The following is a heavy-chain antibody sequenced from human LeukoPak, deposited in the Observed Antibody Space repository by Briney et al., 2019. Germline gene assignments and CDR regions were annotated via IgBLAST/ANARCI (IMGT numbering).Heavy chain of an antibody. CDR3: AKEGSVCTDGICRYFDD. CDR1: GLTFHDSA. Sequence: GGSLRLSCAASGLTFHDSAMHWVRQVPGKGLEWVSSISWNGEYTFYADSVKGRFTVSRDNAKKSQYLQMNSLRPEDTAFYYCAKEGSVCTDGICRYFDDWGQGILVTVSS. CDR2: ISWNGEYT. J-gene: IGHJ4*02. D-gene: IGHD2-8*01. V-gene: IGHV3-9*01.